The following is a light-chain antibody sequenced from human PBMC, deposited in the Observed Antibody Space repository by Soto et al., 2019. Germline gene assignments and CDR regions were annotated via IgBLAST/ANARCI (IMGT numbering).Light chain of an antibody. CDR1: QSVSSN. Sequence: EKVMTQSPATLFVSTGERATLSCRASQSVSSNLAWYQQKPGQAPRLLIYAASRRATGTPDRFSGSGSGTDFTLTISRLEPEDFAMYYCQQYGSSPQTFGQGTKVDNK. J-gene: IGKJ1*01. CDR2: AAS. CDR3: QQYGSSPQT. V-gene: IGKV3-20*01.